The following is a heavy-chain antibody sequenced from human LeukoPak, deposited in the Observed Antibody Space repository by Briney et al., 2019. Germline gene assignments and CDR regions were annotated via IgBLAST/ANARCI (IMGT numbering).Heavy chain of an antibody. CDR2: IYYSGST. Sequence: SETLSLTCTVSGGSISSYYWSWIRQPPGKGLEWIGYIYYSGSTSYNPSLKSRVTISVDTSKNQFSLKLSSVTAADTAVYYCARVGSYGDYVGLEAFDIWGQGTMVTVSS. J-gene: IGHJ3*02. CDR1: GGSISSYY. D-gene: IGHD4-17*01. V-gene: IGHV4-59*01. CDR3: ARVGSYGDYVGLEAFDI.